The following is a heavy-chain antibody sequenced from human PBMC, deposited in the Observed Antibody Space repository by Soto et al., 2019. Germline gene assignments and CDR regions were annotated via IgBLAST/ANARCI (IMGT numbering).Heavy chain of an antibody. CDR3: ARVRDWFDP. Sequence: PSETLSLTCAVYGGSFSGYYWNWIRQPPGKGLEWIGEIEHSGYTNYNPSLKSRVTISVDTSKNQFSLRLTSVTAADTAVYYCARVRDWFDPWGQGTLVTVS. CDR1: GGSFSGYY. V-gene: IGHV4-34*01. J-gene: IGHJ5*02. CDR2: IEHSGYT. D-gene: IGHD3-3*01.